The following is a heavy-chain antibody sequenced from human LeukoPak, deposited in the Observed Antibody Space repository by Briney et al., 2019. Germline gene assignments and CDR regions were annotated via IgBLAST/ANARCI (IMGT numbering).Heavy chain of an antibody. CDR3: TRAPTGYSSSWIDY. D-gene: IGHD6-13*01. V-gene: IGHV3-49*03. CDR1: GFTFGDYA. J-gene: IGHJ4*02. CDR2: IRSKAYGETA. Sequence: PGGSLRLSCTASGFTFGDYAMSWIRQAPGKGLEWVGFIRSKAYGETADYAASVKGRFTISRDDSKSIAYLQMNSLKTEDTAVYYCTRAPTGYSSSWIDYWGQGTLVTVSS.